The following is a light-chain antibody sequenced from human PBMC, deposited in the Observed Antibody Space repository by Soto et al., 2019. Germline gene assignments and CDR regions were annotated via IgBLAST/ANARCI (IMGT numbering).Light chain of an antibody. CDR3: VLYMGSGISV. CDR2: STN. J-gene: IGLJ7*01. V-gene: IGLV8-61*01. Sequence: QAAVTQEPSFSVSPGGAVTLTCGLSSGSVSTSYYPTWYQQTPGQAPRTLIYSTNTRSSGVPDRFSGSILGNKAALTITGAQADDESDYYCVLYMGSGISVFGGGTQLTVL. CDR1: SGSVSTSYY.